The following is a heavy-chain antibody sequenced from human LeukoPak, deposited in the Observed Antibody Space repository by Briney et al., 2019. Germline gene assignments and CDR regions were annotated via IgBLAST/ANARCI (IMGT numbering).Heavy chain of an antibody. CDR1: GFTFSNYW. CDR2: IETDGTTI. J-gene: IGHJ4*02. CDR3: AKGGKWDVTPFDY. Sequence: PGGSLRLSCAASGFTFSNYWMHWVRQTPGKGLVWVANIETDGTTIHYADSVKGRFTISRDNSKNTLYLQVNSLRAEDTAVYYCAKGGKWDVTPFDYWGQGTLVTVSS. D-gene: IGHD1-26*01. V-gene: IGHV3-74*01.